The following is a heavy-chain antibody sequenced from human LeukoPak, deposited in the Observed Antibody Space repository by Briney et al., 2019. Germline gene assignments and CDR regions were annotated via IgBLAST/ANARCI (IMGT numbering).Heavy chain of an antibody. CDR3: ARVVVAATLYDYYYGMDV. J-gene: IGHJ6*02. Sequence: SETLSLTCTVSGGSISSYYWSWIRQPPGKGLEWIAYIYYSGNTDYNPSVRSRVTMSIDTSRNQFSLKLSSVTAADTAVYYCARVVVAATLYDYYYGMDVWGQGTTVTVSS. V-gene: IGHV4-59*08. D-gene: IGHD2-15*01. CDR2: IYYSGNT. CDR1: GGSISSYY.